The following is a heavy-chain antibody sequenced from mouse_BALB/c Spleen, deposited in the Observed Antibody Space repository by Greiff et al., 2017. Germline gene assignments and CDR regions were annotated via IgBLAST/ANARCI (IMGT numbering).Heavy chain of an antibody. CDR3: ARRGGYGYYAMDY. D-gene: IGHD2-2*01. V-gene: IGHV5-12-2*01. Sequence: EVKVVESGGGLVQPGGSLKLSCAASGFTFSSYTMSWVRQTPEKRLEWVAYISNGGGSTYYPDTVKGRFTISRDNAKNTLYLQMSSLKSEDTAMYYCARRGGYGYYAMDYWGQGTSVTVSS. CDR2: ISNGGGST. CDR1: GFTFSSYT. J-gene: IGHJ4*01.